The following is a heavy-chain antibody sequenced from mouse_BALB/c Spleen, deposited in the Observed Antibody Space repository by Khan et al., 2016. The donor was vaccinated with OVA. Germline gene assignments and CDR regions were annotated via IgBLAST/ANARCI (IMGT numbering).Heavy chain of an antibody. V-gene: IGHV3-8*02. CDR2: MIYSGHT. J-gene: IGHJ3*01. Sequence: EVKLLESGPSLVKPSQTLSLTCSVTGDSITSGYWNWIRKFPGNKLEYMGYMIYSGHTSYNPSLKSRISITRHTSTNQYYLQLNSVTTEDTATYYCARSTYRYAFVYWGQGTLVSVSA. D-gene: IGHD2-14*01. CDR1: GDSITSGY. CDR3: ARSTYRYAFVY.